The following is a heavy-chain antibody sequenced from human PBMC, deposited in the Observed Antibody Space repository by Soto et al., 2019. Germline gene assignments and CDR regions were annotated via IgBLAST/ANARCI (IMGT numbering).Heavy chain of an antibody. CDR2: IIPIFGTA. CDR3: ARRAGRYNRNYDTVDY. D-gene: IGHD1-7*01. CDR1: GGTFSSYA. Sequence: ASVKVSCKASGGTFSSYAISWVRQAPGQGLEWMGGIIPIFGTANYAQKFQGRVTITADESTSTAYMELSSLRSEDTAVYYRARRAGRYNRNYDTVDYWGQGTLVTVSS. V-gene: IGHV1-69*13. J-gene: IGHJ4*02.